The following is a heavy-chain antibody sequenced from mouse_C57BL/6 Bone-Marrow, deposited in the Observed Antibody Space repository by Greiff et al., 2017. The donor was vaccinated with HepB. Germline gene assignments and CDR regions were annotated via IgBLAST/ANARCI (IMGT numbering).Heavy chain of an antibody. CDR3: ARSPYYYGSSWGFAY. J-gene: IGHJ3*01. Sequence: QVQLQQPGAELVKPGASVKMSCKASGYTFTSYWITWVKQRPGQGLEWIGDIYPGSGSTNYNEKFKSKATLTVDTSSSTAYMQLSSLTSEDSAVYYWARSPYYYGSSWGFAYWGQGTLVTVSA. D-gene: IGHD1-1*01. V-gene: IGHV1-55*01. CDR2: IYPGSGST. CDR1: GYTFTSYW.